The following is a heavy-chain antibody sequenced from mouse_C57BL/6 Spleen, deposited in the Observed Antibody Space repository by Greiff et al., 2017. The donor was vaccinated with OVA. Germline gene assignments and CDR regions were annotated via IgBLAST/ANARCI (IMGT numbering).Heavy chain of an antibody. V-gene: IGHV2-2*01. CDR2: IWSGGST. D-gene: IGHD2-10*02. Sequence: QVQLQQSGPGLVQPSQSLSITCTVSGFSLTSYGVHWVRQSPGKGLEWLGVIWSGGSTDYNAAFISRLSISKDNSKSQVFFKMNSLQADDTAIYYCARIEYGNYEGIYYAMDYWGQGTSVTVSS. J-gene: IGHJ4*01. CDR3: ARIEYGNYEGIYYAMDY. CDR1: GFSLTSYG.